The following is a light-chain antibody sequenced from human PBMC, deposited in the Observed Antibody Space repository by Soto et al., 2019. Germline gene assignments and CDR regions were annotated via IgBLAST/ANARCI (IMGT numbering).Light chain of an antibody. CDR3: QQYYSYPLT. V-gene: IGKV1-39*01. Sequence: DIQMTQSPSSLSASVGNSVTITCRASQSINIYLSWYQQKPGKAPKLLIYAASTLQSGVSSRFSGSGSGTDFTLTISCLQSEDFATYYCQQYYSYPLTFGGGTKVDIK. CDR2: AAS. J-gene: IGKJ4*01. CDR1: QSINIY.